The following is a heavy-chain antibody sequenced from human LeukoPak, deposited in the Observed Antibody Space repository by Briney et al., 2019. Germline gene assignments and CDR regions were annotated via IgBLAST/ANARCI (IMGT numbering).Heavy chain of an antibody. V-gene: IGHV3-21*01. CDR2: ISSSSGYT. Sequence: AGGSLRLSCAASGFTFSSYSMNWVRQAPGKGLEWVSTISSSSGYTYYAESAKGRFTISRDNAKNSLYLQMNSLRAEDTAVYYCGRDFNYWGQGTLVTVAS. CDR1: GFTFSSYS. CDR3: GRDFNY. J-gene: IGHJ4*02.